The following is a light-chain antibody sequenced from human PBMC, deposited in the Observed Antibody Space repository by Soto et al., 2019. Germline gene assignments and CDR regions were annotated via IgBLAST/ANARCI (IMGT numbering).Light chain of an antibody. CDR2: ENN. V-gene: IGLV1-51*02. J-gene: IGLJ3*02. CDR3: GTGARV. Sequence: QSVLTQPPSVSAAPGQKVTISCSGSSSNIGNNYVSWYQQLPGTAPKLLIYENNKRPSGIPDRFSGSKSGTSATLGITGLQTGDEADYYCGTGARVFGGGTKLTVL. CDR1: SSNIGNNY.